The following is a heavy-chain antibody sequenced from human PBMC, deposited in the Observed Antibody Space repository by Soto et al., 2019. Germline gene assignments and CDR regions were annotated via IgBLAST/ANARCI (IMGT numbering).Heavy chain of an antibody. J-gene: IGHJ6*02. Sequence: PGESLKISCVGSGFRFSRYTGGWVRQVPGKGLEWMGVIHPGDSDTIYSPSFQGQVTISADKSISTAYLQWSSLKASDTAMYYCTLSYGDSYYYYYGMDVWGQGTTVTVSS. V-gene: IGHV5-51*01. CDR3: TLSYGDSYYYYYGMDV. D-gene: IGHD4-17*01. CDR2: IHPGDSDT. CDR1: GFRFSRYT.